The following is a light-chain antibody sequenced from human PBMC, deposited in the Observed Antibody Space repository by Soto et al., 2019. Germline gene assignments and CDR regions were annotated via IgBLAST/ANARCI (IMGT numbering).Light chain of an antibody. CDR1: SSNIGAGYD. V-gene: IGLV1-40*01. CDR3: QSYASSLRAL. J-gene: IGLJ3*02. Sequence: QSVLTQPPSVSGAPGQRVTISCTGSSSNIGAGYDVHWYQQLPGTAPKLLIYGNSNRPSGVPDRFSGSKSGTSASLAITGLQAEDEADYYCQSYASSLRALFCGGTKLTVL. CDR2: GNS.